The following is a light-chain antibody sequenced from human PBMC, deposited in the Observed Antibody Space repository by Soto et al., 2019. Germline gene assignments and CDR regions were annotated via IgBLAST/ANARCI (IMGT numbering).Light chain of an antibody. V-gene: IGKV3-11*01. CDR2: DAS. J-gene: IGKJ4*02. CDR1: QSVSSY. Sequence: EIVLTQSPATLSLSPGERATLSCRASQSVSSYLAWYQQKPGQAPRLLIYDASNRATGIPARFSGSGSGTDFTLTISSLEPEDFAVYYCQQRSNWPPELMFGGGPKVHIK. CDR3: QQRSNWPPELM.